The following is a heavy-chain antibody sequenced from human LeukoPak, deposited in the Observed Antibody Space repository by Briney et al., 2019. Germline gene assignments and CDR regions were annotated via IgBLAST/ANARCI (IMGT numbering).Heavy chain of an antibody. CDR1: GGTFSSYA. CDR3: ARVGQLVADAFDI. J-gene: IGHJ3*02. CDR2: IIPIFGTA. V-gene: IGHV1-69*05. Sequence: SVKVSCXASGGTFSSYAICWVRRAPGQGLEWMGRIIPIFGTANYAQKFQGRVTITTDESTSTAYMELSSLRSEDTAVYYCARVGQLVADAFDIWGQGTMVTVSS. D-gene: IGHD6-6*01.